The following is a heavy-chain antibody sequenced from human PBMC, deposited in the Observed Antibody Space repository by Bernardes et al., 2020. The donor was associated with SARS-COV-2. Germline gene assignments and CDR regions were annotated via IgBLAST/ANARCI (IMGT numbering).Heavy chain of an antibody. J-gene: IGHJ4*02. CDR1: GFTFSAYT. CDR2: INSASYLP. D-gene: IGHD1-26*01. Sequence: GGSLRLSCASSGFTFSAYTMSWVRQAPGKGLEWVSHINSASYLPYSADSVKGRFTISRDNAKNSLYLQMNSLRAEDTAVYYCARDSTGYGAIDFDYWGQGTLVTVSS. V-gene: IGHV3-48*01. CDR3: ARDSTGYGAIDFDY.